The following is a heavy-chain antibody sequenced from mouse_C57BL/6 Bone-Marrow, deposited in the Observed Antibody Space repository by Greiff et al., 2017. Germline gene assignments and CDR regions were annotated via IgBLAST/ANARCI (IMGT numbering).Heavy chain of an antibody. CDR3: ARDYGSSYFDY. J-gene: IGHJ2*01. CDR2: IYHGSGST. V-gene: IGHV1-55*01. CDR1: GYTFTSYW. Sequence: VQLQQPGAELVKPGASVTMSCTASGYTFTSYWITWVKQRPGQGLEWIGDIYHGSGSTNYNEQFKSKATLTVDTSSSTAYMQLSSLTSDDSAVYYCARDYGSSYFDYWGQGTTLTVSS. D-gene: IGHD1-1*01.